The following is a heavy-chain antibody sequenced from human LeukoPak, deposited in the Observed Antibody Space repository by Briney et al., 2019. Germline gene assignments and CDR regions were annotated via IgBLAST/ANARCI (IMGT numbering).Heavy chain of an antibody. J-gene: IGHJ5*02. D-gene: IGHD3-10*01. CDR1: GGSFSGFY. V-gene: IGHV4-34*01. Sequence: MASETLSLTCAVSGGSFSGFYWSWIRQSPGKGLEWIGEYNHFGSTYYNPSLKSRVTISVDRSKNQFSLKLSSVTAADTAVYYCARGPDSGSYYAWFDPWGQGTLVTVSS. CDR2: YNHFGST. CDR3: ARGPDSGSYYAWFDP.